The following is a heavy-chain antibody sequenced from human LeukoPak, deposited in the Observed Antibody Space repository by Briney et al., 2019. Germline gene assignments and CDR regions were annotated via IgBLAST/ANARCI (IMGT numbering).Heavy chain of an antibody. D-gene: IGHD6-19*01. CDR1: GGSFSGYY. CDR3: ARSRTAYSSGWYGSYYYYGMDV. J-gene: IGHJ6*02. CDR2: INHSGST. V-gene: IGHV4-34*01. Sequence: PSETLSLTCAVYGGSFSGYYWSWIRQPPGKGLEWIGEINHSGSTNYNPSLKSRVTMSVDTSKNQFSLKLSSVTAADTAVYYCARSRTAYSSGWYGSYYYYGMDVWGQGTTVTVSS.